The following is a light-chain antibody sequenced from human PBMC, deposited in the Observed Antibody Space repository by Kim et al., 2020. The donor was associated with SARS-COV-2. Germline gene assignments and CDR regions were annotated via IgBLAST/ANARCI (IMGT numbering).Light chain of an antibody. CDR1: QSVTSNY. Sequence: SPGEGATLSYRASQSVTSNYLAWYQQKPGQAPRLLIYGTSSRATGIPDRFSGSGSGTDFTLTISRLEPEDSAVYYCQQYDSSPWTFGQGTKVDIK. CDR3: QQYDSSPWT. CDR2: GTS. V-gene: IGKV3-20*01. J-gene: IGKJ1*01.